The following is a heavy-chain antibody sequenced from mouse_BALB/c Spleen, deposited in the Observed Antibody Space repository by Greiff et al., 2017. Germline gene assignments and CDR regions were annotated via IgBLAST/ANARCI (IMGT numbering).Heavy chain of an antibody. CDR3: ATSYYYGSSYGFAY. J-gene: IGHJ3*01. D-gene: IGHD1-1*01. CDR1: GFTFTDYY. V-gene: IGHV7-3*02. CDR2: IRNKANSYTT. Sequence: EVQRVESGGGLVQPGGSLRLSCATSGFTFTDYYMSWVRQPPGKALEWLGFIRNKANSYTTEYSASVKGRFTISRDNSQSILYLQMNTLRAEDSATYYCATSYYYGSSYGFAYWGQGTLVTVSA.